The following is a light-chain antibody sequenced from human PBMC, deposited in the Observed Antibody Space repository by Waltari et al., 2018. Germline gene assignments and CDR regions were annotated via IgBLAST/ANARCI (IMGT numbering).Light chain of an antibody. CDR2: DVN. V-gene: IGLV2-14*03. J-gene: IGLJ1*01. Sequence: QSALTQPASVSGSPGQSITISCTGTSSDVGVYNYVSWYQKNPGKAPKLMIYDVNKRPSGFSNRFSGSKSGNTASLTISGLQAEDDADYYCSSFTNSSSYVFGTGTEVTVL. CDR1: SSDVGVYNY. CDR3: SSFTNSSSYV.